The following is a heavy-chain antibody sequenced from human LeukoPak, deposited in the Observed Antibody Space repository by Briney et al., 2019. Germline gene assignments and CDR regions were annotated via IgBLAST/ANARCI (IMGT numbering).Heavy chain of an antibody. CDR1: GGSISSSSYY. CDR2: IYYSRST. V-gene: IGHV4-39*01. D-gene: IGHD4-17*01. Sequence: SETLSLTCTVSGGSISSSSYYWGWIRQPPGKGLEWIGSIYYSRSTYYNPSLKSRVTISVDTSKNQFSLKLSSVTAADTAVYYCARHQRPITVTHFDYWGQGTLVTVSS. CDR3: ARHQRPITVTHFDY. J-gene: IGHJ4*02.